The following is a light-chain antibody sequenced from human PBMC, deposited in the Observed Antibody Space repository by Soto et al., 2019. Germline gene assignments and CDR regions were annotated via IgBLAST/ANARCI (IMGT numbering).Light chain of an antibody. Sequence: QSVLTQPASVSGSPGQSITISCTGTSSDVGGYNYVSWYQQHPGKAPKLMIYEVTNRPSGVSNRFSGSKSGNTASLTISGLQADKEADYYCTSYKSSSTKVFGTGTKVTV. CDR1: SSDVGGYNY. J-gene: IGLJ1*01. CDR3: TSYKSSSTKV. V-gene: IGLV2-14*01. CDR2: EVT.